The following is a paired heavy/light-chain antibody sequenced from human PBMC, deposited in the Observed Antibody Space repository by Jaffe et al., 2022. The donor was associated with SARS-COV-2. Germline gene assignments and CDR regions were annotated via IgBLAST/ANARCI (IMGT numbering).Light chain of an antibody. J-gene: IGLJ1*01. CDR2: DDS. CDR3: QVWDSSTEDQV. Sequence: SYVLTQTPSVSVAPGQTARITCGGNNIGSKTVHWYRQKAGQAPVLVVYDDSARPSGIPERFSGSNSGNTATLTITGVEAGDEADYFCQVWDSSTEDQVFGSGTKVTVL. CDR1: NIGSKT. V-gene: IGLV3-21*02.
Heavy chain of an antibody. CDR3: ARGGGQWEGYLDH. V-gene: IGHV1-18*01. CDR2: ISAYSGNT. J-gene: IGHJ4*02. CDR1: GYSFSTYG. Sequence: QVQVEQSGPEVKKPGASVKVSCKASGYSFSTYGIAWVRQAPGQGLEWMGWISAYSGNTHYIQKFQGRVTMTADTSTTTAYMELRNLRFDDTAVYFCARGGGQWEGYLDHWGQGTLVTVSS. D-gene: IGHD1-26*01.